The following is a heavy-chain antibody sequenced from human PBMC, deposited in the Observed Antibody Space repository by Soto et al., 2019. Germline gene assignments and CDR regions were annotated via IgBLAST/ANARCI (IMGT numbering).Heavy chain of an antibody. Sequence: ASVKVSCKASGDTFTTYDINWVRQATGHGLEWMGWINPNSGNIGYARRFQGRVTMTRDTAIRTAYMEVSSLRSDDTAVYYCARGRASGSYYLLDYWGQGTLVTVSS. CDR1: GDTFTTYD. CDR3: ARGRASGSYYLLDY. CDR2: INPNSGNI. J-gene: IGHJ4*02. D-gene: IGHD3-10*01. V-gene: IGHV1-8*01.